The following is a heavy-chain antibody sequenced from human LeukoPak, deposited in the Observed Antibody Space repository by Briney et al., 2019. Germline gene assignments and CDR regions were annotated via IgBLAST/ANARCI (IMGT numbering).Heavy chain of an antibody. J-gene: IGHJ4*02. D-gene: IGHD6-6*01. CDR2: ISGSGGSA. CDR3: ARDRRSSSSWEVDY. CDR1: GFTFSSYA. Sequence: GGSLRLSCAASGFTFSSYAMSWVRQAPGKGLEWVSAISGSGGSAYYADSVKGRFTISRVNSKNTLYLQMNSLRAEDTAVYYCARDRRSSSSWEVDYWGQGTLVTVSS. V-gene: IGHV3-23*01.